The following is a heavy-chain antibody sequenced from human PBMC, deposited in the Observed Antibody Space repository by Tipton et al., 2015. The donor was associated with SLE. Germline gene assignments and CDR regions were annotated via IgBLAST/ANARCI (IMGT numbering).Heavy chain of an antibody. CDR3: ARDVDTATGADY. V-gene: IGHV4-34*01. J-gene: IGHJ4*02. Sequence: TLSLTCAVYGGSFSGYYWSWIRQPPGKGLEWIGGINHSGSTNYNPSLKSRVTISVDTSKNQFSLKLSSVTAADTAVYYCARDVDTATGADYWGQGTLVTVSS. D-gene: IGHD5-18*01. CDR1: GGSFSGYY. CDR2: INHSGST.